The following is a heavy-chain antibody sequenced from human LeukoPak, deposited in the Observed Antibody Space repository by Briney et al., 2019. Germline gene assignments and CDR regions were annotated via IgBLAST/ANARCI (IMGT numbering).Heavy chain of an antibody. CDR3: AKLKINYYYYMDV. V-gene: IGHV3-30*02. D-gene: IGHD3-16*01. Sequence: PGGSLRLSCAASGFTFSSYGIQFSSYGMHWVRQAPGQGLEWVAFIRSDGRNKYYADSVKGRFTISRDNTKNMLYLQMNSLRAEDTAVYYCAKLKINYYYYMDVLGKGTTVIVSS. CDR1: GFTFSSYGIQFSSYG. J-gene: IGHJ6*03. CDR2: IRSDGRNK.